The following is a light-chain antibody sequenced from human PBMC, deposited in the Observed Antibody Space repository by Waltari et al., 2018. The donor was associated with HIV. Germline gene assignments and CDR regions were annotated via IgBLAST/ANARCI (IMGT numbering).Light chain of an antibody. CDR3: QQSFSAAIT. CDR2: GAS. J-gene: IGKJ5*01. Sequence: DIQMTQSPSSLSASVGDTVPITCRASQNINNYLNWYQQRPGKPHNLLIYGASSLQPGVPSRFSARASGANFTLTITRLQPEDFASYYCQQSFSAAITLGQGTRL. V-gene: IGKV1-39*01. CDR1: QNINNY.